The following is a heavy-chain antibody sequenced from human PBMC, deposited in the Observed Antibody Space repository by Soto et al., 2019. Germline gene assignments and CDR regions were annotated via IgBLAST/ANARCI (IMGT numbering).Heavy chain of an antibody. CDR1: GGTFSSYA. V-gene: IGHV1-69*01. D-gene: IGHD2-2*01. Sequence: QVQLVQSGAEVKKPGSSVKVSCKASGGTFSSYAISWVRQAPGQGLEWMGGIIPISGTANYALKFQGRVTITADESTSPVYMELSSLRSEDTAVYFCARSQGSSTSLEIYYYYYYGMDVWGQGTTVTVSS. CDR2: IIPISGTA. J-gene: IGHJ6*02. CDR3: ARSQGSSTSLEIYYYYYYGMDV.